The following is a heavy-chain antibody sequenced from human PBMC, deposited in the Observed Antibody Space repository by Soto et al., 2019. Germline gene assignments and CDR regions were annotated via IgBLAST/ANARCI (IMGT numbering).Heavy chain of an antibody. J-gene: IGHJ6*02. D-gene: IGHD3-3*01. Sequence: PGESLKISCKGSGYSFTSYWIGWVRQMPGKGLEWMGIIYPGDSDTRYSPSFQGQVTISADKSISTAYLQWSSLKASDTAMYYCARHRRFLEWGHYYYGMDVWGQGTTVTVSS. CDR3: ARHRRFLEWGHYYYGMDV. V-gene: IGHV5-51*01. CDR1: GYSFTSYW. CDR2: IYPGDSDT.